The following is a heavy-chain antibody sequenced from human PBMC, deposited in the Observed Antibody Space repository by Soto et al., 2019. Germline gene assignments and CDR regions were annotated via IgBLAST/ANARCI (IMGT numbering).Heavy chain of an antibody. CDR3: AREGIRDPGYYYYYGMDV. CDR1: GYTFTSYG. Sequence: VKLSCKASGYTFTSYGIIWVRQAPGQGLEWVGWISAYNGNTNYPQKLQVRVTMTTDTSTSTAYMELRSLRSDDTAVYYCAREGIRDPGYYYYYGMDVWGQGTTVTVSS. J-gene: IGHJ6*02. D-gene: IGHD1-20*01. V-gene: IGHV1-18*01. CDR2: ISAYNGNT.